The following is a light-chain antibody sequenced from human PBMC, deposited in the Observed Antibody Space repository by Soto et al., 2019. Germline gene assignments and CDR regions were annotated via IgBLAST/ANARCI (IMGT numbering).Light chain of an antibody. Sequence: EIEMTQSPATLSLAPGEGVTLSCRASESVSTNLAWYQQKAGQAPRLPIYGASTRATGIPARFSGSGSGTEFTLTISSLQSEDFAVYYCQQYSIWRTFGQGTKVDI. CDR1: ESVSTN. V-gene: IGKV3-15*01. J-gene: IGKJ1*01. CDR2: GAS. CDR3: QQYSIWRT.